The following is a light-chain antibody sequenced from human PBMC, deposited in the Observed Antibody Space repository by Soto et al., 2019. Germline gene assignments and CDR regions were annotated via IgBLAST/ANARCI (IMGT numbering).Light chain of an antibody. CDR1: QSVSSC. V-gene: IGKV3-15*01. J-gene: IGKJ1*01. Sequence: EIVMTQSPATLSVSPGETATLSCRASQSVSSCLAWYQQKTGQAPRLLIYGASTRATGIPARFSGSGSGTEFTLTISSLQSEDFAVYYCQQYNNWPQTFGQGTKVDIK. CDR2: GAS. CDR3: QQYNNWPQT.